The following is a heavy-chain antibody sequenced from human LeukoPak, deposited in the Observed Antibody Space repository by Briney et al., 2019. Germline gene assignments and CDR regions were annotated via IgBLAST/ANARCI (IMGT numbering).Heavy chain of an antibody. D-gene: IGHD3-9*01. CDR2: IHYSGST. J-gene: IGHJ4*02. CDR1: GDSISAYY. Sequence: SETLSLTCTVSGDSISAYYWSWIPQPPGKGLKWIGYIHYSGSTSYNPSLKSRVTISVDPSKNLFSLRLNSVTAADTAPYYCARSLMYYDFLTGYSHQNFDYWGQGTLVTVSS. V-gene: IGHV4-59*01. CDR3: ARSLMYYDFLTGYSHQNFDY.